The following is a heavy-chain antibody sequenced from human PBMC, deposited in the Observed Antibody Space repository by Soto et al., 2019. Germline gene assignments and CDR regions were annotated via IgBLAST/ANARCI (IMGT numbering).Heavy chain of an antibody. D-gene: IGHD6-19*01. V-gene: IGHV4-59*08. Sequence: SETLSLTCTVSGGSISSYYWSWIRQPPGKGLEWIGYIYYSGSTNYNPSLKSRVTISVDTSKNQFSLKLSSVTAADTAVYYCARHVALAYTPQWLPDHDAFDIWGQGTMVT. CDR1: GGSISSYY. J-gene: IGHJ3*02. CDR3: ARHVALAYTPQWLPDHDAFDI. CDR2: IYYSGST.